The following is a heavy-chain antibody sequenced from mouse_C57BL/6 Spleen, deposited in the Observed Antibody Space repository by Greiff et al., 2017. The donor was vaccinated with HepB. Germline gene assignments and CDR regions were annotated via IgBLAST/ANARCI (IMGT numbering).Heavy chain of an antibody. CDR2: IYPGGGYT. J-gene: IGHJ2*01. V-gene: IGHV1-63*01. CDR3: ARSDNWAFDY. D-gene: IGHD4-1*01. Sequence: QVQLQQSGAELVRPGTSVKMSCKASGYTFTNYWIGWAKQRPGHGLEWIGDIYPGGGYTNYNEKFKGKATLTADKSSSTAYMQFSSLTSEDSAIYYCARSDNWAFDYWGQGTTLTVSS. CDR1: GYTFTNYW.